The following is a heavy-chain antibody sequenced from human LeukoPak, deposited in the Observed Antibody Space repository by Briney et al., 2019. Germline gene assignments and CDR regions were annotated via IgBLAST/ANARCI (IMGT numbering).Heavy chain of an antibody. Sequence: GGSLRLSCAASGFTFSSYAMHWVRQAPGKGLDWVSAISGSDAGTYYADSVKGRFTISRDNSKNTLYLQMNSLRAEDTAVYYCAKRIAVRPNYYFDHWGQGTLVTVSS. CDR3: AKRIAVRPNYYFDH. CDR1: GFTFSSYA. V-gene: IGHV3-23*01. J-gene: IGHJ4*02. D-gene: IGHD6-6*01. CDR2: ISGSDAGT.